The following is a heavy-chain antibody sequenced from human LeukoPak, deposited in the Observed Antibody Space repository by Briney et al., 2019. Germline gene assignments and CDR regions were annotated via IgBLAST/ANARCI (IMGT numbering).Heavy chain of an antibody. Sequence: PGGSLRLSCAASGFTFSSYSMNWVRQAPGEGLEWVSSISSSSSYIYYADSVKGRFTISRDNAKNSLYLQMNSLRAEDTAVYYCASFMVTGYCSSTSCYPGGMDVWGQGTTVTVS. CDR3: ASFMVTGYCSSTSCYPGGMDV. V-gene: IGHV3-21*01. CDR1: GFTFSSYS. D-gene: IGHD2-2*01. CDR2: ISSSSSYI. J-gene: IGHJ6*02.